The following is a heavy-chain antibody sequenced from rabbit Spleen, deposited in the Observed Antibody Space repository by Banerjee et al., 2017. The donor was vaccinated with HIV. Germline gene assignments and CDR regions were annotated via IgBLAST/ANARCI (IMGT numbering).Heavy chain of an antibody. Sequence: QQQLVESGGGLVKPGASLTLTCTASGFSFSASNIQWVRQSPGKGLEYIGFIYSSGSGITYYANWVNGRFSISRENAQNTVFLQMTSLTAADTATYFCARDGAGGSYFALWGPGTLVTDS. CDR1: GFSFSASN. CDR2: IYSSGSGIT. V-gene: IGHV1S45*01. CDR3: ARDGAGGSYFAL. D-gene: IGHD8-1*01. J-gene: IGHJ4*01.